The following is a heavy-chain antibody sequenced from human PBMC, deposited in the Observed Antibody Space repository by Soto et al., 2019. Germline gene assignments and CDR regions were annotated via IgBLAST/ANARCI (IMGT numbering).Heavy chain of an antibody. V-gene: IGHV4-34*01. CDR3: ARGVEIVVVEAAPSNWFDP. D-gene: IGHD2-15*01. CDR2: INHSGST. Sequence: QVQLQQWGAGLLKPSETLSLTCAVYGGSFSGYYWRWIRQPPGKGLEWIGEINHSGSTNYNPSLKSRVTIAEDTSKNQYSPKLSSVTAAETAVYYCARGVEIVVVEAAPSNWFDPWGQGTLVTVSS. CDR1: GGSFSGYY. J-gene: IGHJ5*02.